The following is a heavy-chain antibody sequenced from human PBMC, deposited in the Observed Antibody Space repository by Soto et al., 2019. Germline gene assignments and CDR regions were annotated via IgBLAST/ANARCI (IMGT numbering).Heavy chain of an antibody. CDR2: IYYSGST. J-gene: IGHJ4*02. D-gene: IGHD3-16*01. CDR3: ARRYDGKLEY. CDR1: GGSISSGGYY. Sequence: SETLSLTCAVFGGSISSGGYYWSWIRQPPGKGLEWIGYIYYSGSTNYNPSLKSRVTISVDTSKNHFSLKLSSVTAADTAVYYCARRYDGKLEYWGQGTLVTVSS. V-gene: IGHV4-61*03.